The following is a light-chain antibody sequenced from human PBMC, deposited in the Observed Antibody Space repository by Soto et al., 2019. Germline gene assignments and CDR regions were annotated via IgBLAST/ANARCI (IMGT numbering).Light chain of an antibody. J-gene: IGKJ2*01. CDR2: DAS. CDR3: QQYNAYPPYT. CDR1: QSISTY. Sequence: DIRMTQSPSTLSASVGDRVTITCRASQSISTYLAWYQQKPGKAPKLLIYDASRLESGVPSRFSGGGSGTEFALTVSSLQPDDFATYYCQQYNAYPPYTFGQGTKLEIK. V-gene: IGKV1-5*01.